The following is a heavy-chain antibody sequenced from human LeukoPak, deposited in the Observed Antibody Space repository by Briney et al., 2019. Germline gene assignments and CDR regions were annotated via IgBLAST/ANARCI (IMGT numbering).Heavy chain of an antibody. Sequence: PGESLKISCKASEYDFPTYWIGWGRRGPGKGREWRGIVYPGDSDTIYSPSFQGQVTVSADKSTNTAYLQWSSLKASDTAIYYCARRVNYYGSGNYMDFWGEGTTVTVSS. J-gene: IGHJ6*03. V-gene: IGHV5-51*01. CDR2: VYPGDSDT. D-gene: IGHD3-10*01. CDR3: ARRVNYYGSGNYMDF. CDR1: EYDFPTYW.